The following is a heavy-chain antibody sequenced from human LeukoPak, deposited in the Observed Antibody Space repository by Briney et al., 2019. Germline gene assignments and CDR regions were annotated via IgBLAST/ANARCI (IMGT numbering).Heavy chain of an antibody. D-gene: IGHD2-15*01. Sequence: KTGGSLRLSCAASGFTFSDYTMNWVRQAPGKGLEWGSYIDLSGSVLYSVDSAKGRFTISRDNAKNSLYLQMNSLRAEDTAVYHCAREYCSGGSCYLAGDYWGQGTLVTVSS. V-gene: IGHV3-21*05. CDR3: AREYCSGGSCYLAGDY. CDR2: IDLSGSVL. J-gene: IGHJ4*02. CDR1: GFTFSDYT.